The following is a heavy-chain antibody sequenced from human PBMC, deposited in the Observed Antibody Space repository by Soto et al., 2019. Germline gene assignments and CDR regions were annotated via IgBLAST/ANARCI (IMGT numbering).Heavy chain of an antibody. CDR2: VYYTGST. V-gene: IGHV4-39*01. Sequence: QLQLQESGPGLVKPSETLSLTCTVSGGSINSYTYYWGWIRQPPGKGLEWIGSVYYTGSTYYNPSLKSRVTISVDTSKNQFSLKLSSVTAADTALYYCACATGYYNFAYWGQGALVTVSS. CDR1: GGSINSYTYY. D-gene: IGHD3-9*01. CDR3: ACATGYYNFAY. J-gene: IGHJ4*02.